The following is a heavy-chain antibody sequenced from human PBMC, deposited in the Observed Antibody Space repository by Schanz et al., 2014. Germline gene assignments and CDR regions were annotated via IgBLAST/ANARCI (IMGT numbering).Heavy chain of an antibody. CDR1: GFNFGSHG. CDR3: ARELPGVVAFDF. D-gene: IGHD7-27*01. Sequence: QVQLVESGGGVVQPGRSLRLSCAASGFNFGSHGMHWVRQAPGKGLEWVAVISYDGSLKNYADSVRGRITMSRDNSKNTMYLQINNLRADDTAVYYCARELPGVVAFDFWGQGTMVTVSS. CDR2: ISYDGSLK. J-gene: IGHJ3*01. V-gene: IGHV3-33*01.